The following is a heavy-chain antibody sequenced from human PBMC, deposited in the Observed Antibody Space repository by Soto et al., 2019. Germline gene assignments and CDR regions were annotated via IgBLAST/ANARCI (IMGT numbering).Heavy chain of an antibody. D-gene: IGHD6-13*01. J-gene: IGHJ4*02. Sequence: SETLSLTCTVSGGSMRNYFWTWIRQPPGKGLEWIGYIHYSGTTSFFTSYNPSLRSRVTISEDTSKNQFSLKLLSVTTADTAVYFCAAGEASSRNLAPYYLDFWGQGTLVTVSS. CDR1: GGSMRNYF. CDR3: AAGEASSRNLAPYYLDF. V-gene: IGHV4-59*01. CDR2: IHYSGTT.